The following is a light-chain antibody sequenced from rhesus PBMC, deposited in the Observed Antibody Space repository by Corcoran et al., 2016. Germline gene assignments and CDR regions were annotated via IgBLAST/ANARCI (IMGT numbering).Light chain of an antibody. V-gene: IGKV1-25*01. CDR1: QGLRKY. CDR2: DAS. J-gene: IGKJ4*01. CDR3: QHHNSFPLT. Sequence: DIQMTQSPSSLSASVGDTVTITCQASQGLRKYLAWFRQQPGKAPKLLIYDASTLQSGVPSRFNGSGSGTEFTRTISSLQPEDFATYYCQHHNSFPLTFGGGTKVELK.